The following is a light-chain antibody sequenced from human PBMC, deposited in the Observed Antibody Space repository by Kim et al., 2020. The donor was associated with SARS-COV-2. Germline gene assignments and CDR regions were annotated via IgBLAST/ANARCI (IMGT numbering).Light chain of an antibody. Sequence: SYELTQPPSVSVAPGKTARITCGGNNIGSKSVHWYQQKPGQAPVLVIYYDDDRPSGIPEQFSASNSGNTATLTISRVEAGDEADYYCQVWDSTSDHVVFG. CDR1: NIGSKS. CDR2: YDD. V-gene: IGLV3-21*04. J-gene: IGLJ3*02. CDR3: QVWDSTSDHVV.